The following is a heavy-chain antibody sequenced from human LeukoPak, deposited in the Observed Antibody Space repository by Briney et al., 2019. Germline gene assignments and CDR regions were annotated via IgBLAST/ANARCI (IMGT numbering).Heavy chain of an antibody. CDR3: AKDKGFGELFYFDY. V-gene: IGHV3-43D*03. CDR1: GFTFDDYA. D-gene: IGHD3-10*01. CDR2: ISWDGGST. J-gene: IGHJ4*02. Sequence: GGSLRLSCAASGFTFDDYAMHWVRQAPGKGLEWVSLISWDGGSTYYADSVKGRFTISRDNSKNSLYLQMNSLRAEDTALYYCAKDKGFGELFYFDYWGQGTLVTVSS.